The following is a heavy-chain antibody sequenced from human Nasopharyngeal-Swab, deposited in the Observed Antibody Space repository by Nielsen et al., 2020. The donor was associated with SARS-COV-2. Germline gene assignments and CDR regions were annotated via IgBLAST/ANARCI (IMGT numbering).Heavy chain of an antibody. CDR3: ARHPIVVLRFLEWLPGYFDY. J-gene: IGHJ4*02. D-gene: IGHD3-3*01. Sequence: SETLSLTCTVSGGPISSSSYYWGWIRQPPGKGLEWIGSIYYSGSTYYNPSLKSRVTISVDTSKNQFSLKLSSVTAADTAVYYCARHPIVVLRFLEWLPGYFDYWGQGTLVTVSS. CDR1: GGPISSSSYY. CDR2: IYYSGST. V-gene: IGHV4-39*01.